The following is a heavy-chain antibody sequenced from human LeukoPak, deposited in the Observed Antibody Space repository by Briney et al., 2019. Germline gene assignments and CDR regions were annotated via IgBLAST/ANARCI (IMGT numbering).Heavy chain of an antibody. Sequence: PSETLSLTCTVSGGSIRSYQWSWIRQLPGKGLEWIGHINTSGGTSYNPSLKSRITFSVDTSKNQFSLKLSSVTAADTAVYYCARGSANYYGSGSYNYWGQGTLVTVSS. CDR2: INTSGGT. CDR1: GGSIRSYQ. CDR3: ARGSANYYGSGSYNY. D-gene: IGHD3-10*01. J-gene: IGHJ4*02. V-gene: IGHV4-4*09.